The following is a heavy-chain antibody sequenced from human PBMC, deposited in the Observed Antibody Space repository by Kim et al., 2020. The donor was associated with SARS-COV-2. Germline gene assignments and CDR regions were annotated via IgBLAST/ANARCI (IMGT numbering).Heavy chain of an antibody. CDR3: ARGTGISAAAA. CDR2: IYYSGST. V-gene: IGHV4-39*01. D-gene: IGHD6-13*01. CDR1: GGSISSSSYY. J-gene: IGHJ5*02. Sequence: SETLSLTCTVSGGSISSSSYYWGWIRQPPGKGLEWIGSIYYSGSTYYNPSLKSRVTISVDTSKNQFSLKLSSVTAADTAVYYCARGTGISAAAAWGQGTL.